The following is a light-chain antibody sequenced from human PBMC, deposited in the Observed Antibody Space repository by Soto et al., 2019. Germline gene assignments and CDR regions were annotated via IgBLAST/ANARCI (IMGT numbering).Light chain of an antibody. Sequence: EIVLTQPPGTLSLSPGERATLSCRASQTISGTYLAWYQQKPGQAPRLLIYSSSSRAAGVSDRFSGSGSGTDFSLTISRLEPEDFAMYYCQQYGRSPTWTFGQGTKVDIK. V-gene: IGKV3-20*01. CDR3: QQYGRSPTWT. CDR1: QTISGTY. J-gene: IGKJ1*01. CDR2: SSS.